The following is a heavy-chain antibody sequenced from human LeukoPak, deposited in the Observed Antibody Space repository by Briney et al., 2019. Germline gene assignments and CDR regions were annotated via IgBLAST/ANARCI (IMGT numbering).Heavy chain of an antibody. CDR2: IIPIFGTA. Sequence: SVKVSCKASGGTFSSYAISWVRQAPGQGLEWMGGIIPIFGTANYAQKFQGRVTITTDESTSTAYMELSSLRSEDTAVYYCARSQQGFWSGRDAFDIWGQGTTVTVSS. J-gene: IGHJ3*02. D-gene: IGHD3-3*01. V-gene: IGHV1-69*05. CDR1: GGTFSSYA. CDR3: ARSQQGFWSGRDAFDI.